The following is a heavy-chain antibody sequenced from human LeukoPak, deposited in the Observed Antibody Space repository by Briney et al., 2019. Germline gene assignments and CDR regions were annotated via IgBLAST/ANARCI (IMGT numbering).Heavy chain of an antibody. CDR2: ISYDGSNT. CDR1: GFTFSSYG. D-gene: IGHD3-10*01. J-gene: IGHJ4*02. CDR3: AKPYYYGSRSYMDY. V-gene: IGHV3-30*18. Sequence: PGGSLRLSCAASGFTFSSYGMHWVRQALGKGLEWVAVISYDGSNTYYADSVKGRFTISRDNSKNMLYLQMNSLRAEDTAVYYCAKPYYYGSRSYMDYWGQGTLVTVSS.